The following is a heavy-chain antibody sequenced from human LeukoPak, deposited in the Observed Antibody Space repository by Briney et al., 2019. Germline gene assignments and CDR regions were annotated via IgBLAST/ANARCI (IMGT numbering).Heavy chain of an antibody. CDR3: ARVKPGNWFDP. Sequence: SETLSLTCTVSGGSVSSGSYYWSWIRQPPGKGLEWIGYIYYSGSTNYNPSLKSRVTISVDTSKNQFSLKLSSVTAADTAVYYCARVKPGNWFDPWGQGTLVTVSS. CDR2: IYYSGST. V-gene: IGHV4-61*01. CDR1: GGSVSSGSYY. J-gene: IGHJ5*02.